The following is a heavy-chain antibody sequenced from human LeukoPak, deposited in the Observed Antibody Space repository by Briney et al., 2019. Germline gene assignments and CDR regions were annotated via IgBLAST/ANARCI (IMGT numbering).Heavy chain of an antibody. CDR3: ARSGDNRYYYGMDV. Sequence: GGSLRLSCAASGFTFSSYNMNWVRQAPGKGLKWVSYISSSSSIIYYADSLKGRFTISRDNAKNSLYLQMNSLRDEDSAVYYCARSGDNRYYYGMDVWGQGTTVTVFS. V-gene: IGHV3-48*02. CDR1: GFTFSSYN. CDR2: ISSSSSII. J-gene: IGHJ6*02. D-gene: IGHD1-26*01.